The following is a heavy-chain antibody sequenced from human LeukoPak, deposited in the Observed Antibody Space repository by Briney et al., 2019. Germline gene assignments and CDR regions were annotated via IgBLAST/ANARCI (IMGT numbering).Heavy chain of an antibody. V-gene: IGHV3-48*03. D-gene: IGHD3-22*01. CDR3: ASGADHSSGYYLDY. CDR2: ISSSGSTI. Sequence: GGSLSLSCADSGFTLYNYEMDGVRQAPGKGLEWVSYISSSGSTIYYADSVKGRFTISRDNAKNSLYLQMNSLRAEDTAVYYCASGADHSSGYYLDYWVQGTLVTVSS. CDR1: GFTLYNYE. J-gene: IGHJ4*02.